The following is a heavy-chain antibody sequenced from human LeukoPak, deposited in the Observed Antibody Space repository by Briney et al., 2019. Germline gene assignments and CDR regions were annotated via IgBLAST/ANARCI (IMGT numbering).Heavy chain of an antibody. V-gene: IGHV3-30*18. CDR1: GFTFSSYG. J-gene: IGHJ5*02. CDR3: AKVASWASNWFDP. CDR2: ISYDGSNK. Sequence: GGSLRLSCAASGFTFSSYGMHWVRQAPGKGLEWVAVISYDGSNKYYADSVKGRFTISRDNSKNTLYLQMNSLRAEDTAVYYCAKVASWASNWFDPWGQGTLVTVSS. D-gene: IGHD3-16*01.